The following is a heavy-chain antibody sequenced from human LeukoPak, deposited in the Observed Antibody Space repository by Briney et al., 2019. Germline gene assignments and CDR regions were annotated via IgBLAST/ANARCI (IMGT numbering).Heavy chain of an antibody. CDR2: IYNSGST. Sequence: SESLSLTCTVSGGSISSYYWSWIRQPPGKGLEWIGYIYNSGSTNYNPSLKSRVTISVDTSKNQFSLKLISVTAADTAVYYCARRPTVTTFFDYWGQGTLVTVSS. CDR1: GGSISSYY. D-gene: IGHD4-17*01. CDR3: ARRPTVTTFFDY. V-gene: IGHV4-59*01. J-gene: IGHJ4*02.